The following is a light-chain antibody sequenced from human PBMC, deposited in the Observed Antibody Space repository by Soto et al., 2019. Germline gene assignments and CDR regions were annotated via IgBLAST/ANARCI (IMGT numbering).Light chain of an antibody. CDR3: SSYTSTNSWV. J-gene: IGLJ3*02. Sequence: QSVLTQSASVSGSPGQWTTISCTGTSSNVGGYNYVSWYQQHPGKAPKLIIYDVSNRPSGVSTRFSGSKSGNTASLTISGLQAEDEADYSCSSYTSTNSWVFGGGTKLTVL. CDR2: DVS. V-gene: IGLV2-14*01. CDR1: SSNVGGYNY.